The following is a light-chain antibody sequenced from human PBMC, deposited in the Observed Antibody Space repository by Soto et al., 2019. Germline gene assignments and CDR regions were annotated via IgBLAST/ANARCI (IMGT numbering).Light chain of an antibody. V-gene: IGKV1-39*01. J-gene: IGKJ5*01. CDR2: AAS. CDR3: QQGYTSAIT. CDR1: QSIGKH. Sequence: DIQMTQSPSSLSASVGDRVTITCRASQSIGKHLNWCQQKPGKAPKFLIYAASNLQSGVPSRFSGSGSGTDFTLTVNSLQPEDFATYYCQQGYTSAITFGQGTRLEIK.